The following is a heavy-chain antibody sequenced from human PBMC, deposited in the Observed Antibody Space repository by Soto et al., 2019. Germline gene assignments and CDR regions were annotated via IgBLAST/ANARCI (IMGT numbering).Heavy chain of an antibody. CDR1: GFSFGTYW. V-gene: IGHV3-7*03. Sequence: VESLRLSCAVSGFSFGTYWMSWVRQAPGKGLEWLASIKEDGSERYYLDSVKGRFTISRDNAKDSLSLQMNSLRGEDTAFYYCARDVGPVTIFGEALSGYLDFWGQGTLVTVSS. CDR3: ARDVGPVTIFGEALSGYLDF. D-gene: IGHD3-3*01. CDR2: IKEDGSER. J-gene: IGHJ4*02.